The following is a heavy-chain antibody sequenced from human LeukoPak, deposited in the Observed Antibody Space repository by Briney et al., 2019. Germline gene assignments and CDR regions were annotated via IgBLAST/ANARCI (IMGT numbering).Heavy chain of an antibody. CDR3: ARMSGLQRLEQSYYYYYMDV. V-gene: IGHV1-18*01. J-gene: IGHJ6*03. CDR1: GGTFSSYA. Sequence: GASVKVSCKVSGGTFSSYAISWVRQAPGQGLEWMGWISAYNGNTNYAQKLQGRVTMTTDTSTSTAYMELRSLRSDDTAVYYCARMSGLQRLEQSYYYYYMDVWGKGTTVTVSS. D-gene: IGHD6-19*01. CDR2: ISAYNGNT.